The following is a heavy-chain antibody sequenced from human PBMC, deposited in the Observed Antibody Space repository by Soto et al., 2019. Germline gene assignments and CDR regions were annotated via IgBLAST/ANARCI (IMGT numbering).Heavy chain of an antibody. CDR3: ARDTPYDGSGLRDYYGMDV. CDR2: IYSGGST. Sequence: EVQLVESGGGLVQPGGSLRLSCAASGFTVSSNYMSWVRQAPGKGLEWVSVIYSGGSTYYADSVKGRFTISRHNSKNTLXLQMNSLRAEDTAVYYCARDTPYDGSGLRDYYGMDVWGQGTTVTVSS. D-gene: IGHD3-10*01. V-gene: IGHV3-53*04. J-gene: IGHJ6*02. CDR1: GFTVSSNY.